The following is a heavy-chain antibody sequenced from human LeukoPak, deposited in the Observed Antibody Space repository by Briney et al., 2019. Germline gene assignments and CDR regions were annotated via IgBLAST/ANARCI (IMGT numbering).Heavy chain of an antibody. J-gene: IGHJ4*02. Sequence: GGSLRLSCAASGFTFSSYAMSWVRQATGKGLEWVSAIGTAGDTYYPGSVKGRFTISRENAKNSLYLQMNSLRAGDTAVYYCARGVGIGYDTLTGYYVRGFDYWGQGTLVTVSS. CDR3: ARGVGIGYDTLTGYYVRGFDY. CDR1: GFTFSSYA. V-gene: IGHV3-13*01. CDR2: IGTAGDT. D-gene: IGHD3-9*01.